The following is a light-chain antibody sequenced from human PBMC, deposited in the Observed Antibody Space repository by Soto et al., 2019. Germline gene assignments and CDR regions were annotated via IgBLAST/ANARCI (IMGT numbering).Light chain of an antibody. CDR2: DVS. J-gene: IGLJ1*01. Sequence: SALTQPASVSGSPGQSITISCTGTSSDVGDYNYVSWYQQHPGKAPKLMIYDVSNRPSGVSNRFSGSKSGRTASLTISGLQAEDEADYYCSSYTSSTTRVFGTGTKVTVL. CDR1: SSDVGDYNY. CDR3: SSYTSSTTRV. V-gene: IGLV2-14*01.